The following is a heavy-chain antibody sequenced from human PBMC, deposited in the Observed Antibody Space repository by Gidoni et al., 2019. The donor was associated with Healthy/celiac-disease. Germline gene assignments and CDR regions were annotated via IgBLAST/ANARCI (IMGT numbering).Heavy chain of an antibody. CDR1: GFTFSSYS. CDR3: ARDPRISPYDAFDI. CDR2: ISSSSSYI. Sequence: EVQLVESGGGLVKPGGSLRLYCAASGFTFSSYSLNWVRQAPGKGLEWVSSISSSSSYIYYADSVKGRFTISRDNAKNSLYLQMNSLRAEDTAVYYCARDPRISPYDAFDIWGQGTMVTVSS. J-gene: IGHJ3*02. D-gene: IGHD2-15*01. V-gene: IGHV3-21*01.